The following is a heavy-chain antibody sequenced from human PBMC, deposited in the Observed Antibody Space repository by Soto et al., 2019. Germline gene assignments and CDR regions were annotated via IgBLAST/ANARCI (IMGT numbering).Heavy chain of an antibody. Sequence: QVQLQESGPGLVKPSETLSLTCTVSGSSVSSGSYYWSWIRQPPGKGLEWIGYIYYSGSTNYNPSLKSRVTISVYTSKNQFALKLSSVIAAVTAVYYCAAGGYDSYYYYGMDLWGQGTTVTVSS. J-gene: IGHJ6*02. CDR2: IYYSGST. D-gene: IGHD1-1*01. CDR1: GSSVSSGSYY. V-gene: IGHV4-61*01. CDR3: AAGGYDSYYYYGMDL.